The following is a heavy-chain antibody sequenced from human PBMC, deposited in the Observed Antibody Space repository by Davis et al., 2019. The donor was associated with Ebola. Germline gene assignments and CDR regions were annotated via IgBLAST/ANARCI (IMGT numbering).Heavy chain of an antibody. Sequence: PGGSLRLSCAASGFTFSNYGIHWVRQAPGKGLEWVAVTSGDGSYKFYADSVKGRFTISRDNSKNTLFLQMNSLRPEDTAVYYCAKDQGGSGNDPYYGMDVWGKGTTVTVSS. D-gene: IGHD3-10*01. CDR3: AKDQGGSGNDPYYGMDV. V-gene: IGHV3-30*18. CDR2: TSGDGSYK. J-gene: IGHJ6*04. CDR1: GFTFSNYG.